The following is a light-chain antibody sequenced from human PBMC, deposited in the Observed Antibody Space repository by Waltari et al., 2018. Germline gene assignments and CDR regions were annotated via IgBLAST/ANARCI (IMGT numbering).Light chain of an antibody. J-gene: IGKJ2*01. CDR3: QQYGSSPRT. V-gene: IGKV3-20*01. Sequence: EIVLTQSPGTLSLSPGARATLSCRASQSVSTSQLAWYQHKAGQAPRLLIYDAFRRATGIPDRFSGSGSGTDFTLTISRLEPEDFAVYYCQQYGSSPRTFGQGTKLEIQ. CDR1: QSVSTSQ. CDR2: DAF.